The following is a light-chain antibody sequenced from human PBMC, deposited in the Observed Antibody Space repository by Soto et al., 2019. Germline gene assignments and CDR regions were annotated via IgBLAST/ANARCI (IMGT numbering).Light chain of an antibody. CDR1: QSVSSD. CDR3: QQYGSSSRT. Sequence: TKCSLTFSLPPATRAPLYYMASQSVSSDLAWYHQKPGQAPRLLIYGASTRATGIPARFSGSGSGTDFTLTINSLEPEDFGVYYCQQYGSSSRTFGQGTKVDIK. CDR2: GAS. J-gene: IGKJ1*01. V-gene: IGKV3-20*01.